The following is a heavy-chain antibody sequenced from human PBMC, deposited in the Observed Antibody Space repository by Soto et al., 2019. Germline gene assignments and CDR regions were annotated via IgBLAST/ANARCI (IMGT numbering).Heavy chain of an antibody. J-gene: IGHJ5*01. CDR3: ARDPSEGRVGNWFES. CDR2: ISSSTSYV. Sequence: LRLSCAASGFTFSRYGMNWLRQAPGKGLEWVASISSSTSYVYYADSVKGRFSTSRDNAKNILYLEMYALRTEGTAVYYCARDPSEGRVGNWFESWGQGTRVTVSS. V-gene: IGHV3-21*06. CDR1: GFTFSRYG. D-gene: IGHD2-2*01.